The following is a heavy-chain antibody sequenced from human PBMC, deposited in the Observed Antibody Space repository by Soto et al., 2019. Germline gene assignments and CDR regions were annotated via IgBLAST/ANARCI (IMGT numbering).Heavy chain of an antibody. CDR2: ISSSSSYI. CDR3: ARDLYGDYEGCFDH. D-gene: IGHD4-17*01. J-gene: IGHJ5*02. CDR1: GFTFSSYS. Sequence: EVQLVESGGGLVKPGGSLRLSCAASGFTFSSYSMNWVRQAPGKGLEWVSSISSSSSYIYYADSVKGRFTISRDNAKNYLYRQMKSVRAEDSAVYYCARDLYGDYEGCFDHWGQGTLVTVSS. V-gene: IGHV3-21*01.